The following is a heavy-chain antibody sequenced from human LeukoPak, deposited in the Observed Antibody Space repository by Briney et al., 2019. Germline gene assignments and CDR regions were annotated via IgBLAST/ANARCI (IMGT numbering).Heavy chain of an antibody. D-gene: IGHD3-10*01. V-gene: IGHV1-18*01. CDR2: ISAYDGNT. CDR3: ARGRGRGGSYWFDP. CDR1: GYTFTSYG. J-gene: IGHJ5*02. Sequence: ASVKVSCKASGYTFTSYGISWVRQAPGQGLEGMGWISAYDGNTNYAQKLQGRVTMTTDTSTSTDYMELRSLSSDDTAVYYCARGRGRGGSYWFDPWGQGTLVTVSS.